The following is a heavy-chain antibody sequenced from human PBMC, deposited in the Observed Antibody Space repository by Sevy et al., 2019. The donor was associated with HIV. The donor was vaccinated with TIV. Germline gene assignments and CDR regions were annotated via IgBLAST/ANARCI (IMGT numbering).Heavy chain of an antibody. CDR1: GFTFSSYS. Sequence: GGSLRLSCAASGFTFSSYSMNWVRQAPGKGLEWVSCISSSSSTIYYADSVKGRFTISRDNAKNSLYLQMNSLRDEDTAVYYCARCYYDSSGYCHFDYWGQGTLVTVSS. CDR2: ISSSSSTI. V-gene: IGHV3-48*02. CDR3: ARCYYDSSGYCHFDY. D-gene: IGHD3-22*01. J-gene: IGHJ4*02.